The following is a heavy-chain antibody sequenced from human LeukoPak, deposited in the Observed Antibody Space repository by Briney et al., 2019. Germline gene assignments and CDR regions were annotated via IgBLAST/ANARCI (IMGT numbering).Heavy chain of an antibody. J-gene: IGHJ4*02. CDR3: ASLTPGIAAEGADY. Sequence: KPSETLSLTCAVYGGSFSGYYWSWIRQPPGKGLEWIGEINHSGSTNYNPSLKSRVTISVDTSKNQFSLKLSSVTAADTAVYYCASLTPGIAAEGADYWGQGTLVTVSS. CDR2: INHSGST. CDR1: GGSFSGYY. V-gene: IGHV4-34*01. D-gene: IGHD6-13*01.